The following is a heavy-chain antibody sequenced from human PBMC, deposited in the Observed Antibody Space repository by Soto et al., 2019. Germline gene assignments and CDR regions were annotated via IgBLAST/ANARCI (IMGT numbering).Heavy chain of an antibody. CDR3: ARPPRGIAAFYFDY. CDR1: GFSLSTSGVG. V-gene: IGHV2-5*01. Sequence: QITLKESAPTLVKPTQTLTLTCTFSGFSLSTSGVGVGWIRQPPGKALEWLALIYWNDDKRYSPSLKSRLTLTQDTSKHLVVLTVTNMDPVDTATYYCARPPRGIAAFYFDYWGQGTLVTVSS. D-gene: IGHD6-13*01. J-gene: IGHJ4*02. CDR2: IYWNDDK.